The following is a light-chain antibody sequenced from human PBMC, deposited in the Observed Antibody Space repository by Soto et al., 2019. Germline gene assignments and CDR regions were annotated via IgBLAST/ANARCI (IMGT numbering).Light chain of an antibody. CDR3: AAWDDSLNGYVI. CDR1: SSNIGINT. Sequence: QSVLTQPPSASGTPGQRVTISCSGSSSNIGINTVNWYQQLPGTAPKLLIYSNDQRLSGVPDRFSGSKSGTSASLAISGLQSEDEADYYCAAWDDSLNGYVIFGGGTKLTVL. J-gene: IGLJ2*01. V-gene: IGLV1-44*01. CDR2: SND.